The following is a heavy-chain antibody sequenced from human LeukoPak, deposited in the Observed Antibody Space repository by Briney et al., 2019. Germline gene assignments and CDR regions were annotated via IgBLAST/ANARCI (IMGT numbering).Heavy chain of an antibody. CDR2: ISGSGGST. V-gene: IGHV3-23*01. Sequence: PGGSLRLSCAASGFTFSSYAMSWVRQTPVKGLEWVSVISGSGGSTYYADSVKGRFTISRVNSKNTLYLQMNSLRAEDTAVYYCAKGTDGGYGNFDSWGQGTLVTVSS. D-gene: IGHD5-12*01. CDR1: GFTFSSYA. CDR3: AKGTDGGYGNFDS. J-gene: IGHJ4*02.